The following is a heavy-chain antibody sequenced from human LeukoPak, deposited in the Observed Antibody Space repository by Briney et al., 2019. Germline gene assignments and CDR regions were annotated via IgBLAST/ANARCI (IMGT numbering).Heavy chain of an antibody. CDR2: IYYSGST. V-gene: IGHV4-31*03. CDR1: GGSISSGGYY. CDR3: ARHLLVATTNFDY. Sequence: SQTLSLTCTVSGGSISSGGYYWSWIRQHPGKGLEWIGYIYYSGSTYYNPSLKSRVTISVDTSKNQFSPKLSSVTAADTAVYYCARHLLVATTNFDYWGQGTLVTVSS. D-gene: IGHD5-12*01. J-gene: IGHJ4*02.